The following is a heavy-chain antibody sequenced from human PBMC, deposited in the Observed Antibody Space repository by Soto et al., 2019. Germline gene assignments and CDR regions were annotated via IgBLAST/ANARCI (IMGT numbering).Heavy chain of an antibody. D-gene: IGHD3-22*01. CDR2: IIPIFGTA. CDR1: GGTFSSYA. Sequence: SVKVSCKASGGTFSSYAISWVRQAPGQGLEWMGGIIPIFGTANYAQKFQGRVAITADESTSTAYMELSSLRSEDTAVYYCARPYYYDSSGYYSLDYWGQGTLVTVSS. J-gene: IGHJ4*02. CDR3: ARPYYYDSSGYYSLDY. V-gene: IGHV1-69*13.